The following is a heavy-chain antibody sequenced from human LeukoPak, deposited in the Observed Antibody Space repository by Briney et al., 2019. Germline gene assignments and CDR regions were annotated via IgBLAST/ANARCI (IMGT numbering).Heavy chain of an antibody. D-gene: IGHD6-19*01. J-gene: IGHJ4*02. CDR3: ARVGSGWSIEY. CDR1: RYTFSNYV. CDR2: ISAYNGNT. V-gene: IGHV1-18*01. Sequence: ASLKVSCKASRYTFSNYVISWVQPAPAQGVSGMGWISAYNGNTNYAQKAQGRVTMTTDTSTSTVHMELRSLISDDTAMYYCARVGSGWSIEYWGQGTLVTVSS.